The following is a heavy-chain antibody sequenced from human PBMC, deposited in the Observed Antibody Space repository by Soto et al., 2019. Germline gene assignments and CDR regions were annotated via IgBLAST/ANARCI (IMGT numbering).Heavy chain of an antibody. CDR1: GGTFSSYA. CDR3: AIANRRDCYNYGRCYYYYYGMDG. J-gene: IGHJ6*01. CDR2: MIPIFGST. V-gene: IGHV1-69*01. D-gene: IGHD5-18*01. Sequence: QVQLVQSGAEVKKPGSSVKVSCTASGGTFSSYAISWVRQDPGQGLEWMGGMIPIFGSTNYAQKFQGTVTFTGDESTSTAYMELSSLRSEDTAVYYCAIANRRDCYNYGRCYYYYYGMDGWGQWTTVTDTS.